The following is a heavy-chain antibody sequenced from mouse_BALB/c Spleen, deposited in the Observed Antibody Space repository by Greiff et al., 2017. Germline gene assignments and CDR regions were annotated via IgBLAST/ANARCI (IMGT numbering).Heavy chain of an antibody. J-gene: IGHJ3*01. V-gene: IGHV14-3*02. Sequence: EVQLQQSGAELVKPGASVKLSCTASGFNIKDTYMHWVKQRPEQGLEWIGRIDPANGNTKYDPKFQGKATITADTSSNTAYLQLSSLTSEDTAVYYGARSYPGAYWGQGTLVTVSA. CDR2: IDPANGNT. CDR1: GFNIKDTY. CDR3: ARSYPGAY. D-gene: IGHD5-1-1*01.